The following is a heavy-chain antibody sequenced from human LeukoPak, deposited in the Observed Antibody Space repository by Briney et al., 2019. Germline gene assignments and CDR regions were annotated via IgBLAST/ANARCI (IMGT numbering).Heavy chain of an antibody. CDR3: AKEMTTVTNGAFDI. V-gene: IGHV3-9*01. J-gene: IGHJ3*02. CDR2: ISWNSGSI. Sequence: PGRSLRLSCAASGFTFDDYAMHWVRQAPGKGLEWVSGISWNSGSIGYADSVKGRFTISRDNAKNSLYLQMNSLRAGDTALYYCAKEMTTVTNGAFDIWGQGTMVTVSS. D-gene: IGHD4-11*01. CDR1: GFTFDDYA.